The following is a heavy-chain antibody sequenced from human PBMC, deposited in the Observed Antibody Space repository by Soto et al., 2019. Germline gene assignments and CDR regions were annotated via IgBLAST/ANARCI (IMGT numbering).Heavy chain of an antibody. V-gene: IGHV1-18*04. Sequence: ASVKVSCKASGYTFNNYCISWVLQAPGQGLVWMGWISPYNGKTNYAQTFQGRVAMTSDTSTNTAYMGVTGLISDDTAVYYCARDPLHSVYGMEVWGQGTTVTVSS. CDR1: GYTFNNYC. J-gene: IGHJ6*02. CDR3: ARDPLHSVYGMEV. CDR2: ISPYNGKT. D-gene: IGHD4-4*01.